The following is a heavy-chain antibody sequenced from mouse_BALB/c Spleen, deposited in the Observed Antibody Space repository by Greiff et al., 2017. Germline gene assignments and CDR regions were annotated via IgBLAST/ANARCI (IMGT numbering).Heavy chain of an antibody. Sequence: VQLHQSGAELARPGASVKLSCKASGYTFTDYYINWVKQRTGQGLEWIGEIYPGSGNTYYNEKFKGKATLTADKSSSTAYMQLSSLTSEDSAVYFCASYYRSDYWGQGTTLTVSS. J-gene: IGHJ2*01. D-gene: IGHD2-14*01. CDR2: IYPGSGNT. CDR3: ASYYRSDY. CDR1: GYTFTDYY. V-gene: IGHV1-77*01.